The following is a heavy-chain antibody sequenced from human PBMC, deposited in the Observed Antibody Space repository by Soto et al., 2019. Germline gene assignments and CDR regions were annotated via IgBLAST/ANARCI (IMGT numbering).Heavy chain of an antibody. CDR3: ARVVGALGHWFDP. CDR2: ISAYNGNT. J-gene: IGHJ5*02. D-gene: IGHD1-26*01. V-gene: IGHV1-18*01. CDR1: GYTFTSYG. Sequence: ASVKVSCKASGYTFTSYGISWVRQAPEQGPEGMGRISAYNGNTNYAQKLQGRVPMTTDTSTSTAYMELRSLRSDDTAVYYCARVVGALGHWFDPWGQGTLVTVSS.